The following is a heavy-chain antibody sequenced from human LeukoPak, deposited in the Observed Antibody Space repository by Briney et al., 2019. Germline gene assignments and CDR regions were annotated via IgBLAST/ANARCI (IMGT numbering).Heavy chain of an antibody. D-gene: IGHD2-2*01. CDR3: ARGRGYCSSTSCRSYYMDV. Sequence: GGSLRLSCAASGFTFSSYIMSWVRQAPGKGLEWVSSISGSSSSRYYADSVKGRFTISRDNAKNSLYLQMNSLRAEDTAVYYCARGRGYCSSTSCRSYYMDVWGKGTTVTVSS. J-gene: IGHJ6*03. CDR1: GFTFSSYI. CDR2: ISGSSSSR. V-gene: IGHV3-21*01.